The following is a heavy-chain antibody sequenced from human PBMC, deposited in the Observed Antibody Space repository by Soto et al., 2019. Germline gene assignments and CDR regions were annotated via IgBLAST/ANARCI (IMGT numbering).Heavy chain of an antibody. CDR1: GFTFSNYA. D-gene: IGHD4-17*01. Sequence: PGGSLRLSCVASGFTFSNYAMTWVRLAPGKGLEWVSAISGSGGSTTYIGSVKGRSTISRDNSRNTLSLRVNSLRAEDTALYYCARVNHDDYGDYCLDFWGQGTLVTVS. V-gene: IGHV3-23*01. CDR2: ISGSGGST. CDR3: ARVNHDDYGDYCLDF. J-gene: IGHJ4*02.